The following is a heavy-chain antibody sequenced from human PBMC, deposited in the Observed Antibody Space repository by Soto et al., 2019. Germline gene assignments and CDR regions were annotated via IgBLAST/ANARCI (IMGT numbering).Heavy chain of an antibody. V-gene: IGHV1-46*01. Sequence: QVQLVQSGAEVKKPGASVKVSCKASGYIFTNHYIHWVRQAPGQGLEWMGIINPSGGSTNYLQKFQGRITMTRDKSTSTVYMELSSLRPEDTAVYFCARADYYDSSGFYYDCWGQGSLVTVSS. CDR3: ARADYYDSSGFYYDC. CDR2: INPSGGST. CDR1: GYIFTNHY. D-gene: IGHD3-22*01. J-gene: IGHJ4*02.